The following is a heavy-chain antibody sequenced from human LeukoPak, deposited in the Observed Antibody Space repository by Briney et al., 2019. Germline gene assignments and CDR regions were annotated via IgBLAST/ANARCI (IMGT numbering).Heavy chain of an antibody. Sequence: PGGSLRLSCAASGFTFSNYAMGWVRQAPGKGLEYVSAISSNGGSTYYADSVKGRFTISRDNSKNTLYLQMSSLRAEDTAVYYCVKDPRPDAFDIWGQGTMVTVSS. V-gene: IGHV3-64D*06. CDR1: GFTFSNYA. CDR2: ISSNGGST. J-gene: IGHJ3*02. CDR3: VKDPRPDAFDI.